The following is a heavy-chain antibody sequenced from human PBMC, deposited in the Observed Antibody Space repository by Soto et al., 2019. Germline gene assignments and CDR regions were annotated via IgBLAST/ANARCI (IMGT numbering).Heavy chain of an antibody. CDR2: ISGSGSGP. CDR1: GFTFSNYD. Sequence: EVLLLESGGGLVQPGGSLRLSCAASGFTFSNYDMGWVRQAPGKGLELVSLISGSGSGPYYADSVKGLFNISRDNAENSLYLQMNGLRVEDTAIYYCAKLQSCRALDYWGQGTLVTVSS. D-gene: IGHD2-15*01. CDR3: AKLQSCRALDY. J-gene: IGHJ4*02. V-gene: IGHV3-23*01.